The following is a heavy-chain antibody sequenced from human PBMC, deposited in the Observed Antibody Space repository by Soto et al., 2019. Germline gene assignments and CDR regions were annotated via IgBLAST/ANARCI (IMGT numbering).Heavy chain of an antibody. CDR2: IRETGNT. D-gene: IGHD3-16*01. CDR3: ATQQMGVIRALDY. Sequence: EVQILQSGGVLEQPGGSLRLSCAASGVTFSNYAMSWIRQAPGKGLEWVSIIRETGNTYYADYVRGRFATPRANSENTLYLQKSSLRAEDTAVYYCATQQMGVIRALDYWGQGTLVTVSS. V-gene: IGHV3-23*01. CDR1: GVTFSNYA. J-gene: IGHJ4*02.